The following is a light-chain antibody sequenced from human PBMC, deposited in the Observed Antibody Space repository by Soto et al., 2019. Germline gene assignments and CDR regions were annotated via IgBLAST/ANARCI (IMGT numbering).Light chain of an antibody. V-gene: IGKV1-8*01. CDR1: QGISSY. Sequence: AIRMTQSPSSFSASTGDRVTITCRASQGISSYLAWYQQKPGKAPKLLIYAASTLQSGAPSRFSGSGSGTDFTLTISCLQSEDFATYYCQQDYSYPLTFGPGN. CDR2: AAS. CDR3: QQDYSYPLT. J-gene: IGKJ3*01.